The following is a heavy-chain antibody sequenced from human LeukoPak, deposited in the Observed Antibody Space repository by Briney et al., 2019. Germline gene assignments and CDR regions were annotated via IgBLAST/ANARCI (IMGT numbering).Heavy chain of an antibody. CDR3: ARALKPILPYYYYYMDV. Sequence: GASVKVSCKASGYTFTSYDINWVRQATGQGLEWMGWMNPNSGNTGYAQKFQGRVTITRNTSISTAYMELSSLRSEDTAVYYCARALKPILPYYYYYMDVWGKGTTVTVSS. J-gene: IGHJ6*03. CDR1: GYTFTSYD. V-gene: IGHV1-8*03. CDR2: MNPNSGNT.